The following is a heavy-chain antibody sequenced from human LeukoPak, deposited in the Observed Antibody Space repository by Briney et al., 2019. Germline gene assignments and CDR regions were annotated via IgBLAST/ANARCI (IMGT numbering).Heavy chain of an antibody. V-gene: IGHV3-30*04. Sequence: GGSLRLSCAASGFTFSSYAMHWVRQAPGKGLEWVAVISYDGSNKYYADSVKGRFTISRDNAKNSLYLQMNSLRAEDTAVYYCARGRPNFDYWGQGTLVTVSS. J-gene: IGHJ4*02. CDR1: GFTFSSYA. CDR2: ISYDGSNK. CDR3: ARGRPNFDY.